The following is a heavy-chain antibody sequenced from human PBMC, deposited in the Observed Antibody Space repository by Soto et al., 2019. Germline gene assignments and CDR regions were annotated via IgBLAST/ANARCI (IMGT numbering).Heavy chain of an antibody. V-gene: IGHV3-30*18. Sequence: GGSLRLSCAASGFTFSSYGMHWVRQAPGKGLEWVAVISYDGSNKYYADSVKGRFTISRDNSKNTLYLQMNSLRAEDTAVYYCAKTWGGGNPIGVYYYYYGMDVWGQGTTVTVSS. CDR1: GFTFSSYG. J-gene: IGHJ6*02. CDR2: ISYDGSNK. D-gene: IGHD2-15*01. CDR3: AKTWGGGNPIGVYYYYYGMDV.